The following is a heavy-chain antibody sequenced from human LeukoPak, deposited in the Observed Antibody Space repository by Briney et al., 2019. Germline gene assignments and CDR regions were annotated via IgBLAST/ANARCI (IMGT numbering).Heavy chain of an antibody. J-gene: IGHJ4*02. D-gene: IGHD3-9*01. CDR3: ARSNYDILTGYYLDSDY. Sequence: SQTLSLTCTVSGGSISSGSYYWSWIRQPAGKGLEWIGRIYTSGSTNYNPSLKSRVTISVDTSKNQFSLKLSSVTAADTAVYYCARSNYDILTGYYLDSDYWGQGTLVTVSS. CDR2: IYTSGST. CDR1: GGSISSGSYY. V-gene: IGHV4-61*02.